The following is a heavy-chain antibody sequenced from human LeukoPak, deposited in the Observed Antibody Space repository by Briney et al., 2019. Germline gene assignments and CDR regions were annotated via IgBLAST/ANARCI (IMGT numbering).Heavy chain of an antibody. V-gene: IGHV3-7*01. CDR3: ARGPYSSGWYSFFDY. J-gene: IGHJ4*02. CDR2: INQDGSEE. D-gene: IGHD6-19*01. Sequence: GGSLRLSCAASGFTFSNYWMTWVRQAPGKGLEWVAHINQDGSEEHYMDSVKARFTISRDNAKNSLSLQMNSLRAEDTAVYYCARGPYSSGWYSFFDYWGQGTLVTVSS. CDR1: GFTFSNYW.